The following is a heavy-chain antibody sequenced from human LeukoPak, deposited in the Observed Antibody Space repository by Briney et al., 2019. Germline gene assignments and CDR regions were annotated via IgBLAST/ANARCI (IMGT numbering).Heavy chain of an antibody. CDR1: GFTVSSNY. Sequence: GGSLRLSCAASGFTVSSNYMSWVRQAPGKGLEWVSIIYSGGSTFYADSVKGRFTISRDNSKNTLYLQMNSLGAVDTAVYYCAREEVGVTSGRWFDSWGQGAQVTVSS. D-gene: IGHD1-26*01. J-gene: IGHJ5*01. CDR3: AREEVGVTSGRWFDS. CDR2: IYSGGST. V-gene: IGHV3-53*01.